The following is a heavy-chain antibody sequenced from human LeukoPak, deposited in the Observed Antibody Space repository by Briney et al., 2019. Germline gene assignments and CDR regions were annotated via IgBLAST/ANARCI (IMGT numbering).Heavy chain of an antibody. J-gene: IGHJ5*02. D-gene: IGHD6-13*01. CDR2: ISGYNGNT. Sequence: PEASVTVSCKASGYTFTSYGISWVRQAPGQGLEWMGWISGYNGNTNYAQKLQGRVSLTTDTSTSTAYMELRSLRSDDTAVYYCARVFGSSWYRSENWFDPWGQGTLVTVSS. CDR1: GYTFTSYG. CDR3: ARVFGSSWYRSENWFDP. V-gene: IGHV1-18*01.